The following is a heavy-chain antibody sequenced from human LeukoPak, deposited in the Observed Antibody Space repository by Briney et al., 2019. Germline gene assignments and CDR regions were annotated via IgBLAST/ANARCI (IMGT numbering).Heavy chain of an antibody. Sequence: GGSLRLSCAASGFTVSSNYMSWVRQAPGKGLEWVSVIYISGSTYYADSVTGRFTISRDNSKSTLYLQMNSLRAEDTAVYYCVKDFFNYGDNGPGHYWGQGTQVTVSS. J-gene: IGHJ4*02. CDR1: GFTVSSNY. CDR2: IYISGST. CDR3: VKDFFNYGDNGPGHY. V-gene: IGHV3-53*01. D-gene: IGHD4-17*01.